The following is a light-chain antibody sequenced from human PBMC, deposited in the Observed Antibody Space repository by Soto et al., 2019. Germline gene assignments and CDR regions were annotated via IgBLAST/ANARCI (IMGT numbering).Light chain of an antibody. CDR1: QSINSY. Sequence: DIQMTQSPSSLSASVGDRVTITCRASQSINSYLNWYQQEPGKAPKFLIYAASSLQSGVPSRFSGSGSGTDFTLTISSLQPEDFATYYCQQSYSTPITFGQGTRLRLN. J-gene: IGKJ5*01. V-gene: IGKV1-39*01. CDR2: AAS. CDR3: QQSYSTPIT.